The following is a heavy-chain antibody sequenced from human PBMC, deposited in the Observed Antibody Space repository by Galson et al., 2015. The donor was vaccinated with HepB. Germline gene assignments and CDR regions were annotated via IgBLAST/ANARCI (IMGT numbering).Heavy chain of an antibody. CDR3: AREGLVVPAAVKGYYYYYTDV. CDR1: GYTFTSYG. CDR2: ISAYNGNT. J-gene: IGHJ6*03. D-gene: IGHD2-2*01. Sequence: SVKVSCKASGYTFTSYGISWVRQAPGQGLEWMGWISAYNGNTNYAQKLQGRVTMTTDTSTSTAYMELRSLRSDDTAVYYCAREGLVVPAAVKGYYYYYTDVWGKGTTVTVSS. V-gene: IGHV1-18*01.